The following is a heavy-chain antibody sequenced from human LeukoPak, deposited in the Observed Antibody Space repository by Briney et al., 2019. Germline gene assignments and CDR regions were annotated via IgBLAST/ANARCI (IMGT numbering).Heavy chain of an antibody. V-gene: IGHV3-30-3*01. CDR1: GFSLSNYA. J-gene: IGHJ6*02. CDR3: ARDIDSSGYGSSKMDV. Sequence: GGSLRLSCAASGFSLSNYAMHWVRQAPGKGLEWVALISYDGSNKNYADSVKGRFTISRDNSKNTLYLQMNSLRPEDTAVYYCARDIDSSGYGSSKMDVWGQGTTVTVAS. D-gene: IGHD6-25*01. CDR2: ISYDGSNK.